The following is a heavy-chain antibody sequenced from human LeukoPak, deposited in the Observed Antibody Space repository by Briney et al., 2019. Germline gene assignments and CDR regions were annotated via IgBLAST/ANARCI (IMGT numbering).Heavy chain of an antibody. CDR3: ARGFSSSSYYYYGMDV. CDR1: GFTFSSYG. Sequence: GGSLRLSCAAYGFTFSSYGMHWVRQAPGKGLEWVAVIWYDGSNKYYADSVKGRFTISKDNSKNTLYLQMNSLRAEDTAVYYCARGFSSSSYYYYGMDVWGQGTTVTVSS. J-gene: IGHJ6*02. V-gene: IGHV3-33*01. D-gene: IGHD6-6*01. CDR2: IWYDGSNK.